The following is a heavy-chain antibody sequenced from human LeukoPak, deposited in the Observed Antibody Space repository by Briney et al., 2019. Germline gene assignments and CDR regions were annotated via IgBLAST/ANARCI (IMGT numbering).Heavy chain of an antibody. CDR2: IHYSGST. CDR1: GGSISGYY. Sequence: SETLSLTCSVSGGSISGYYWSWIRQPPGKGLEWIAYIHYSGSTNYNPSLKSRVTISVDTPKNQFSLKLSSVTAADTAVYYCARRAKGSGSYDYWGQGTLVTVSS. D-gene: IGHD1-26*01. V-gene: IGHV4-59*01. J-gene: IGHJ4*02. CDR3: ARRAKGSGSYDY.